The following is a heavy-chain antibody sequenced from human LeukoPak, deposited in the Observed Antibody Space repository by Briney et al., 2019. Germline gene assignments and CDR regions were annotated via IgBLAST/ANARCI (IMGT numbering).Heavy chain of an antibody. J-gene: IGHJ5*01. CDR3: ARLVGASWFDS. Sequence: SQTLSLTCAISGDSVSTNSATWTWLRQSPSRGLEWLGRTYYRSKWNNDYAVSMKSRITIDPDTSKNQFSLQLNSVTPEDTAVYYCARLVGASWFDSWGQGTLVTVTS. V-gene: IGHV6-1*01. CDR1: GDSVSTNSAT. CDR2: TYYRSKWNN. D-gene: IGHD1-26*01.